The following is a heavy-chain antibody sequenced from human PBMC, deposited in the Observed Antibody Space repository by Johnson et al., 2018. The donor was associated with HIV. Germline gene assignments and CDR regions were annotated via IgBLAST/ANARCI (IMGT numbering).Heavy chain of an antibody. CDR2: IYSGGST. V-gene: IGHV3-NL1*01. J-gene: IGHJ3*02. Sequence: QVQLVESGGGVVQPGRSLRLSCAASGFTFSSYAMYWVRQAPGKGLEWVAVIYSGGSTYYAESVKGRFTISRDNSKNTLYLQMNSLRTEDTAVYYCARGAPPTWYSSSWRGGAFDIWGQGTMVTVSS. CDR1: GFTFSSYA. D-gene: IGHD6-13*01. CDR3: ARGAPPTWYSSSWRGGAFDI.